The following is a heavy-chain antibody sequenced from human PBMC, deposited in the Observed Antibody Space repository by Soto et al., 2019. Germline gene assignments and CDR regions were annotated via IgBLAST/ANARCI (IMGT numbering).Heavy chain of an antibody. Sequence: QVQLVESGGGVVQPGRSLRLSCAASGFTFSSYGMHWVRQAPGKGLEWVAVISYDGSNKYYADSVKGRFTISRDNSKNTLYLQMDSLRAEDTAVYCCAKKFGSSSGGYYFDYWGQRTLVTVSS. J-gene: IGHJ4*02. CDR1: GFTFSSYG. CDR3: AKKFGSSSGGYYFDY. CDR2: ISYDGSNK. V-gene: IGHV3-30*18. D-gene: IGHD6-6*01.